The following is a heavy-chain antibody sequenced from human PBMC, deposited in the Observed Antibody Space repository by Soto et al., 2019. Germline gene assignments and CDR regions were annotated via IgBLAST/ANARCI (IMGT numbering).Heavy chain of an antibody. V-gene: IGHV3-23*01. CDR3: AKARSGSYRGHFDY. J-gene: IGHJ4*02. Sequence: GGSLRLSCEVSGFPLNSYGMSWVRQAPGKGLEWVSGISISDGSTYYADSVKGRFTIFRDSSKNTLDLHMNSLRAEDTAVYYCAKARSGSYRGHFDYWGQGTLVTVSS. CDR1: GFPLNSYG. D-gene: IGHD1-26*01. CDR2: ISISDGST.